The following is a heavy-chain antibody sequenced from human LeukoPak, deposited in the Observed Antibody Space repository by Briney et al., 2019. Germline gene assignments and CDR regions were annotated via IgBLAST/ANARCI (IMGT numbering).Heavy chain of an antibody. J-gene: IGHJ4*02. CDR3: ARVKVGATYYFDY. CDR2: IYHSGST. V-gene: IGHV4-38-2*02. Sequence: PSETLSLTRTVSGYSISSGYYWGWIRQPPGKGLEWIGSIYHSGSTYYNPSLKSRVTISVDTSKNQFSLKLSSVTAADTAVYYCARVKVGATYYFDYWGQGTLVTVSS. CDR1: GYSISSGYY. D-gene: IGHD1-26*01.